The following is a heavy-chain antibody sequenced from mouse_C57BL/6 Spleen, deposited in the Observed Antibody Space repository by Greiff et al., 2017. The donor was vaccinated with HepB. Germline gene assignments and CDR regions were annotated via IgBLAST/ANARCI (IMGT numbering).Heavy chain of an antibody. CDR1: GFNIKDYY. CDR2: IDPEDGDT. D-gene: IGHD1-1*01. CDR3: TSLIATVVANFDY. Sequence: EVQLQQSGAELVRPGASVKLSCTASGFNIKDYYMHWVKQRPEQGLEWIGRIDPEDGDTEYAPKFQGKATMTADTSSNTAYLQLSSLTSEDTAVYYCTSLIATVVANFDYWGKGTTLTVSS. V-gene: IGHV14-1*01. J-gene: IGHJ2*01.